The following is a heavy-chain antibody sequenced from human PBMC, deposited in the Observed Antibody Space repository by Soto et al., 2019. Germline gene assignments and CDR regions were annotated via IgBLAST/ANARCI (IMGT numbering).Heavy chain of an antibody. V-gene: IGHV3-30*18. CDR1: AFTFSSYR. Sequence: QVQLVESWGGVVQPGRSLRLSCAASAFTFSSYRIHWVLQAPGKGLDWVAVISYDASDKYYADSVKGRFTISRDNSKNSLYLQMTSLRAEDTAVYYCVKERYGQLWLEDYGMDVWGQVTTVTVSS. CDR2: ISYDASDK. D-gene: IGHD5-18*01. J-gene: IGHJ6*02. CDR3: VKERYGQLWLEDYGMDV.